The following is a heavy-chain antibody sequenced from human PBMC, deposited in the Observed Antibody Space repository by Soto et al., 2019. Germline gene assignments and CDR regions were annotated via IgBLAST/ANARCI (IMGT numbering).Heavy chain of an antibody. D-gene: IGHD6-25*01. CDR1: GGSISSVGHY. CDR3: ARESGGYDSSTRYGLDV. J-gene: IGHJ6*02. CDR2: IYYSGST. V-gene: IGHV4-31*03. Sequence: SETLSLTCSVSGGSISSVGHYWTWIRQQPGKGLEWIGYIYYSGSTDYNPSLKSRATISVDRSKNQFSLNLSSVTAADTAIYYCARESGGYDSSTRYGLDVWGQGTTVTVSS.